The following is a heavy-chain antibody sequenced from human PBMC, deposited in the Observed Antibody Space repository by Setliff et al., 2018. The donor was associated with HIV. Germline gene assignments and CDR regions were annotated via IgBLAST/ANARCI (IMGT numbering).Heavy chain of an antibody. CDR3: ARAPYVSGSFGWFDP. J-gene: IGHJ5*02. V-gene: IGHV4-31*01. Sequence: TLSLTCPVSGGSISSSSYYWNWFRQYQGKGLAWIGYLHYTGTTNQNPSLRSLITISLDTSKNQFSLKLTSVTAAATAVYYCARAPYVSGSFGWFDPWGQGTLVTVSS. CDR1: GGSISSSSYY. D-gene: IGHD3-10*01. CDR2: LHYTGTT.